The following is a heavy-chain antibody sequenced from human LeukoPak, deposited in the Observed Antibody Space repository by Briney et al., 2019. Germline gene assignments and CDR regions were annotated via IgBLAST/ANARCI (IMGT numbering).Heavy chain of an antibody. CDR3: ARSSVGLGPDY. J-gene: IGHJ4*02. V-gene: IGHV3-21*01. Sequence: GGSLRLSCAASGFTFSSYSMNWVRQAPGKGLEWVPSISSSSSYIYYADSVKGRFPISRDNAKNSLYLQMNSLRAEDTAVYYCARSSVGLGPDYWGQGTLVTVSS. D-gene: IGHD3/OR15-3a*01. CDR2: ISSSSSYI. CDR1: GFTFSSYS.